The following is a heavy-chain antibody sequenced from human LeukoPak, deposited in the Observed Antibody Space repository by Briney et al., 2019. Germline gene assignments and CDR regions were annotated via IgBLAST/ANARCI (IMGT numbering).Heavy chain of an antibody. CDR2: INPNSGGT. D-gene: IGHD6-13*01. CDR3: ARDGETLGIAAGRFPGYYYYYYMDV. J-gene: IGHJ6*03. CDR1: GYTFTGYY. Sequence: ASVKVSCKASGYTFTGYYMHWVRQAPGQGLEWMGWINPNSGGTNYAQKFQGRVTMTRDTSISTAYMELSRLRSDDTAVYYCARDGETLGIAAGRFPGYYYYYYMDVWGKGTTVTVSS. V-gene: IGHV1-2*02.